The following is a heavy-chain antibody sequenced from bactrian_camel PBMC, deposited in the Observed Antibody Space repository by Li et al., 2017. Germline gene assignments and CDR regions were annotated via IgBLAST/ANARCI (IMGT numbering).Heavy chain of an antibody. V-gene: IGHV3S63*01. CDR3: AASPLKPRSWTDINEYNY. D-gene: IGHD1*01. CDR1: EYPARY. Sequence: HVQLVESGGGSVQAGGSLRLSCAASEYPARYMGWFRQAPGKEREGVAGIYTRDGTTYYADSVKDRFTISKDNAKNTVYLRMNNLKPEDTAMYYCAASPLKPRSWTDINEYNYWGQGTQVTVS. J-gene: IGHJ4*01. CDR2: IYTRDGTT.